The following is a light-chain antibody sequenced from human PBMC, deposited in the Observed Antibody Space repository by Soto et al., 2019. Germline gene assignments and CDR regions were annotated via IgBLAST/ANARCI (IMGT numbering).Light chain of an antibody. V-gene: IGKV3-15*01. CDR3: QHYNSWPWT. CDR2: GAS. CDR1: QSVGTN. Sequence: EIVMTQSPGTLSVSPGERASLSCRASQSVGTNLAWYQQKTGQAPSLLIFGASTRATGIPDRFSGSRSGAEFTLTISSLQSEDFAVYFCQHYNSWPWTFGQGTKVEI. J-gene: IGKJ1*01.